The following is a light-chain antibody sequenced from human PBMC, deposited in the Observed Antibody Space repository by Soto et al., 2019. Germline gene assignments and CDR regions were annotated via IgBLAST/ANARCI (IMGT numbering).Light chain of an antibody. Sequence: EIVLTQSPGTLSLSPGERATLSCRASQSVSSSYSAWYQQTPGQAPRHLIYGASSRATGIPDRFSGSGSESDFTLTIRRLDPEAFAVYHCQQYGTSPWTSRHGAPVEIK. J-gene: IGKJ1*01. CDR3: QQYGTSPWT. V-gene: IGKV3-20*01. CDR1: QSVSSSY. CDR2: GAS.